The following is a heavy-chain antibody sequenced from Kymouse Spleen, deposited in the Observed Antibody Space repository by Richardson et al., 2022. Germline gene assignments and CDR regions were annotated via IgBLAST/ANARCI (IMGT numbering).Heavy chain of an antibody. Sequence: QLQLQESGPGLVKPSETLSLTCTVSGGSISSSSYYWGWIRQPPGKGLEWIGSIYYSGSTYYNPSLKSRVTISVDTSKNQFSLKLSSVTAADTAVYYCARGEQLVPYYYGMDVWGQGTTVTVSS. D-gene: IGHD6-6*01. CDR3: ARGEQLVPYYYGMDV. CDR1: GGSISSSSYY. V-gene: IGHV4-39*01. J-gene: IGHJ6*02. CDR2: IYYSGST.